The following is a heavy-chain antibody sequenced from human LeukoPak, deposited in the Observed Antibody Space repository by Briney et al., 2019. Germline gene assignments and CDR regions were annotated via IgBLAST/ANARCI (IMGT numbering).Heavy chain of an antibody. V-gene: IGHV3-7*01. CDR2: IKQDGSEK. Sequence: GGSLRLSCAASGFTFSSYWMSWVRQAPGKGLEWVANIKQDGSEKYYVDSVKGRFTISRDNAKNSLYLQMNSLRAEDTAVYYCARDDGSSWPSPDAFDIWGQGTMVTVSS. CDR1: GFTFSSYW. J-gene: IGHJ3*02. D-gene: IGHD6-13*01. CDR3: ARDDGSSWPSPDAFDI.